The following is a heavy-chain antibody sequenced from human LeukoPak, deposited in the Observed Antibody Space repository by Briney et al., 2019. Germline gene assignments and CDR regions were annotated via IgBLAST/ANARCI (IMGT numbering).Heavy chain of an antibody. Sequence: SVKVSCKPSGGTFSSYAISWVRQAPGQGLEWMGGIIPIFGTANYAQKIQGRVTITTDESTSTAYMKLSSLRSEDTAVYYCARTAETIYYYDSSGYEPTFDYWGQGTLVTVSS. J-gene: IGHJ4*02. CDR1: GGTFSSYA. V-gene: IGHV1-69*05. D-gene: IGHD3-22*01. CDR3: ARTAETIYYYDSSGYEPTFDY. CDR2: IIPIFGTA.